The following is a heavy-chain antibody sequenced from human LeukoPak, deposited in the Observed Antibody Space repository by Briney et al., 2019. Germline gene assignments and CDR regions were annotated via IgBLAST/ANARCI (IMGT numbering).Heavy chain of an antibody. Sequence: PSETLSLTCAVYGGSFSGYYWSWIRQPPGKGLEWIGEVNHSGSTNYNPSLKSRVTVSVDTSKNQFSLKLSSVTAADTAVYYCAREDSSGWQDYWGQGTLVTVSS. J-gene: IGHJ4*02. CDR3: AREDSSGWQDY. D-gene: IGHD6-19*01. CDR2: VNHSGST. CDR1: GGSFSGYY. V-gene: IGHV4-34*01.